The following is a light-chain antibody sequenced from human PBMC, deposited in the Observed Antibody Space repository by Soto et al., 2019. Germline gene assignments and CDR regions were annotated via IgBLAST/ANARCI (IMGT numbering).Light chain of an antibody. V-gene: IGKV1-33*01. CDR2: DAS. CDR1: QHISKF. Sequence: DIQMTQSPSSLSASVGDRVTLTCRASQHISKFINWYQQKPGKAPKLLIYDASVLETGVPSRFSGSGYGTDFTFTISSLQSEDFATYYCQQYDNIPRTFGQGTKVDIK. J-gene: IGKJ2*01. CDR3: QQYDNIPRT.